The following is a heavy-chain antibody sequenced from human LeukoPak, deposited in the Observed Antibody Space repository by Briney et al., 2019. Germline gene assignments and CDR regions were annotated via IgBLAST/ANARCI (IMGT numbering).Heavy chain of an antibody. V-gene: IGHV4-4*07. Sequence: SQTLSLTCTVSGGSISRYYWSWIRQPAGKGLEWIGRIYTSGSTNYNPSLKSRVTMSVDTSKNQFSLKLSPVTAADTAVYYCARDRGDYGDNFDYWGQGTLVTVSS. CDR1: GGSISRYY. CDR3: ARDRGDYGDNFDY. J-gene: IGHJ4*02. CDR2: IYTSGST. D-gene: IGHD4-17*01.